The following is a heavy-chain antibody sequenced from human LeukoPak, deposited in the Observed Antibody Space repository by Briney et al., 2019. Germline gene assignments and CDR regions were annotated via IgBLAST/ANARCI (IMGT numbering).Heavy chain of an antibody. J-gene: IGHJ4*02. V-gene: IGHV3-48*04. CDR2: ISTTSSPT. D-gene: IGHD3-3*01. CDR3: ARDFDFWSGYIV. CDR1: GFSFSSYS. Sequence: PGGSLRLSCAASGFSFSSYSMNWVRQAPGKGLEWVSHISTTSSPTYYADSVKGRFAMSRDNAKNSVCLQMNSLRAEDTAVYYCARDFDFWSGYIVWGQGTLVTVSS.